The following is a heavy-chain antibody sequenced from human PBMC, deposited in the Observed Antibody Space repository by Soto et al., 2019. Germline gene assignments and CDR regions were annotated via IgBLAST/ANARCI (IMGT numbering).Heavy chain of an antibody. J-gene: IGHJ4*02. Sequence: SETLSLTCAVYGGSFSGYYWSWIRQPPGKGLEWIGEINHSGSTNYNPSLKSRVTISVDTSKNQFSLKLSSVTAADTAVYYCAGSNYILTGYYGFDYWGQGTLVTVSS. CDR3: AGSNYILTGYYGFDY. CDR2: INHSGST. V-gene: IGHV4-34*01. CDR1: GGSFSGYY. D-gene: IGHD3-9*01.